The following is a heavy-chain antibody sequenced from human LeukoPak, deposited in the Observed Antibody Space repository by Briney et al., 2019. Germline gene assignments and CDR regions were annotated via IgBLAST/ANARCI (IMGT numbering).Heavy chain of an antibody. V-gene: IGHV3-30*02. CDR2: IRYDGSNK. D-gene: IGHD3-10*01. Sequence: GGSLRLSCAASGFTFSSYGMHWVRQAPGKGLEWVAFIRYDGSNKYYADSVKGRFTISRDNSKNTLYLQMNSLRAEDTAVYYCAKDHMDLVVRGDTAVDYWGQGTLVTVSS. J-gene: IGHJ4*02. CDR1: GFTFSSYG. CDR3: AKDHMDLVVRGDTAVDY.